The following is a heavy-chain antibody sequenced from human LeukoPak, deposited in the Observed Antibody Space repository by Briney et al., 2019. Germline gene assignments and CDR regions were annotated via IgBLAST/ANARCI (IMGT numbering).Heavy chain of an antibody. CDR2: ISWNSGSL. J-gene: IGHJ4*02. D-gene: IGHD6-19*01. Sequence: PGGSLRLSCAGSGFIFNNYAMHWVRQPPGKGLEGVSGISWNSGSLDYADSLKGRFTISGANARNSRYLQMNSLRVEDTAFYYCAKDNRRHYTSGPNPDSLHWGQGALVTVSS. CDR1: GFIFNNYA. V-gene: IGHV3-9*01. CDR3: AKDNRRHYTSGPNPDSLH.